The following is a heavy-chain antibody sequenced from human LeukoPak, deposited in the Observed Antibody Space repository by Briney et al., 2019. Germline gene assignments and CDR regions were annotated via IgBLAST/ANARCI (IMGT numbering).Heavy chain of an antibody. V-gene: IGHV3-23*01. CDR2: IIGSAANT. D-gene: IGHD3-10*01. Sequence: GRSLRLSCAASGFTVGSKYMSWVRQAPGKGLEWVSTIIGSAANTYYADSVKGRFTISRDDSKNTVYLQMNSLRAEDTAVYSCAKYTSGTSYRGLDQWGHGTLVTVSS. J-gene: IGHJ4*01. CDR3: AKYTSGTSYRGLDQ. CDR1: GFTVGSKY.